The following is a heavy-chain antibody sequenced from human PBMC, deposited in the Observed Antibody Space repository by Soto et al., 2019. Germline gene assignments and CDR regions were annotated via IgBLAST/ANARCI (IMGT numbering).Heavy chain of an antibody. CDR2: MNPNTGNT. CDR3: ARRKERSGPYYLDS. Sequence: QVQLVQSGAAVKKPGDSVRVSCQASGYTFISFDINWVRQATGQGLEWMGWMNPNTGNTGYEQKFQGRVTMTRNTSIGTAYMELGSLTSEDTAVYYCARRKERSGPYYLDSWGQGTLVTVSS. D-gene: IGHD6-25*01. V-gene: IGHV1-8*01. CDR1: GYTFISFD. J-gene: IGHJ4*02.